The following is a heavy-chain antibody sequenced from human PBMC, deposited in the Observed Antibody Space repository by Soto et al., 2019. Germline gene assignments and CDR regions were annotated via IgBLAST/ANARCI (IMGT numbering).Heavy chain of an antibody. V-gene: IGHV3-30*18. CDR2: ISYDGSNK. CDR3: AKDAGVAVAVGMDV. Sequence: QVQLVESGGGVVQPGRSLRLSCAASGFTFSSYGMHWVRQAPGKGLEWVAVISYDGSNKYYADSVKGRFTISRDNSKNTLYLQMNSLRAEDTAVYYCAKDAGVAVAVGMDVWGQGTTVTVSS. J-gene: IGHJ6*02. CDR1: GFTFSSYG. D-gene: IGHD6-19*01.